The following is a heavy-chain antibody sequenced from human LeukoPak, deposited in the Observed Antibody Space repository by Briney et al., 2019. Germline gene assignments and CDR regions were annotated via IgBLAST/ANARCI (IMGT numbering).Heavy chain of an antibody. Sequence: PGGSLRLSCAASGFTFSTYAMSWVRQAPGKGLEWVSGISGSGGSTYYADSVKGRFTISGDNSKNTLYLQMNSLRAEDTAVYYCAKDGAPAAGEDYFDYWGQGTLVTVSS. CDR3: AKDGAPAAGEDYFDY. CDR2: ISGSGGST. D-gene: IGHD6-13*01. V-gene: IGHV3-23*01. J-gene: IGHJ4*02. CDR1: GFTFSTYA.